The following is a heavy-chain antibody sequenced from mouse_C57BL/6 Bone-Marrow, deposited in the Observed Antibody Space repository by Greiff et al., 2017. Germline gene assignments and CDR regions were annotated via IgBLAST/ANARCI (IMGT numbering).Heavy chain of an antibody. Sequence: QVQLQQSGAELVRPGTSVKVSCKASGYAFTNYLIEWVKQRPGQGLEWIGVINPGSGGTNYNEKFKGKATLTADKSSSTAYMQLSSLTSEDSAVYFCARSYYCGSSFFAYWGQGTLVTVSA. CDR1: GYAFTNYL. J-gene: IGHJ3*01. V-gene: IGHV1-54*01. CDR2: INPGSGGT. CDR3: ARSYYCGSSFFAY. D-gene: IGHD1-1*01.